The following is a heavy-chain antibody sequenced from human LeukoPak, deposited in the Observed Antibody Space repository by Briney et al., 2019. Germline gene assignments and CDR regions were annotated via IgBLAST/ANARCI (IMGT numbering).Heavy chain of an antibody. Sequence: GGSLRLSCAASGFTFSRYSMNWVRKAPGKGLEWVSHISSRSSDTYYADSVKGRFTISRDNAKNSLYLQMNSLRAEDTAVYYCARDPAVAGDYWGQGTLVTVSS. CDR2: ISSRSSDT. D-gene: IGHD6-19*01. J-gene: IGHJ4*02. CDR3: ARDPAVAGDY. V-gene: IGHV3-21*05. CDR1: GFTFSRYS.